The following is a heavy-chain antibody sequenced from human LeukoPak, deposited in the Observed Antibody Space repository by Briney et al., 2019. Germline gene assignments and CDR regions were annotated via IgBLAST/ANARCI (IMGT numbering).Heavy chain of an antibody. CDR1: GFTFSDYW. CDR2: VKQDGSEK. Sequence: GGSLRLSCAASGFTFSDYWMSWVRQAPGKGLEWVANVKQDGSEKFYVDSVKGRFTISRDNAKNSLYLQMNSLRVEDTAVYYCARDLRYSSSWYNYYYMDVWGKGTTVTVSS. J-gene: IGHJ6*03. D-gene: IGHD6-13*01. CDR3: ARDLRYSSSWYNYYYMDV. V-gene: IGHV3-7*01.